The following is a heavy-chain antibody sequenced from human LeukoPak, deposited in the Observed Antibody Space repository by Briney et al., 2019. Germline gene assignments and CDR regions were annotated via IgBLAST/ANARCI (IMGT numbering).Heavy chain of an antibody. V-gene: IGHV1-69*05. CDR1: GGTFSSYA. D-gene: IGHD3-3*01. J-gene: IGHJ3*02. Sequence: SVKVSCKASGGTFSSYAISWVRQAPGQGLEWMGRIIPIFGTANYAQRFQGRVTITTDESTSTAYMELSSLRSEDTAVYYCAKPTNSDFWSGYADAFDIWGQGTMVTVSS. CDR3: AKPTNSDFWSGYADAFDI. CDR2: IIPIFGTA.